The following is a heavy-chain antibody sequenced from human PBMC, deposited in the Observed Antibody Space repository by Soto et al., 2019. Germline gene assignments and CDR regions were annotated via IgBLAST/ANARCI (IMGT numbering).Heavy chain of an antibody. CDR1: GFTFSRYG. V-gene: IGHV3-30*18. Sequence: QVQVVESGGGVVQPGRSLRLSCAASGFTFSRYGMHWVRQTPGKGLEWVAVIFFDGSNKYYADSVKGRFIISRDNSKNTLYLQMNNLRPEDTAVYYCAKDLGAAYSSGFGYWGQGTLVTVSS. CDR3: AKDLGAAYSSGFGY. J-gene: IGHJ4*02. D-gene: IGHD6-19*01. CDR2: IFFDGSNK.